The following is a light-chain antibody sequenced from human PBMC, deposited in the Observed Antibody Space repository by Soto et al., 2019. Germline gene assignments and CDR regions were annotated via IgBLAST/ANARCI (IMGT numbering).Light chain of an antibody. CDR3: AAWDDSLNVWM. J-gene: IGLJ3*02. Sequence: QAVVTQPPSASGTPGQRVTISCSGSSSNIGSNTVNWYQQLPGTAPKFIVFSNDQRPSGVPDRFSGSKSGTSVSLAISGLQSEDEADYYCAAWDDSLNVWMFGGGTKLTVL. CDR1: SSNIGSNT. CDR2: SND. V-gene: IGLV1-44*01.